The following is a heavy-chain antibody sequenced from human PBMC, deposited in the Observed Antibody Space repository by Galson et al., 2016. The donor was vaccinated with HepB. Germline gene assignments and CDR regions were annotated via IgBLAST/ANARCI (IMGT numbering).Heavy chain of an antibody. D-gene: IGHD3-22*01. CDR2: ISSSSSYK. CDR3: ARADSCGDYWYFDL. Sequence: SLRLSCAVSGFTFSNYSMNWVRQAPGKGLEWVSSISSSSSYKYYADSVKGRFTISRDNANNSLYLQMNSLRDEDTAVYYCARADSCGDYWYFDLWGRGTLVTVSS. J-gene: IGHJ2*01. CDR1: GFTFSNYS. V-gene: IGHV3-21*01.